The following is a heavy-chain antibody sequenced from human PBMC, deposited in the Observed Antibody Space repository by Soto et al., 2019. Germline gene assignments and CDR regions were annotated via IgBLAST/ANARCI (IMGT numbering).Heavy chain of an antibody. J-gene: IGHJ3*02. CDR2: IQSDESSR. CDR3: ARAGSTRKIHAFDI. CDR1: GFNFRNFG. Sequence: PGGSLRLSWAASGFNFRNFGMHWVRQAPGKGLEWVAFIQSDESSRYFGDSVKGRFTISRDNLKNTVYLQMNSLRAEDTAVYYCARAGSTRKIHAFDIWGQGTMVTVSS. D-gene: IGHD2-2*01. V-gene: IGHV3-30*02.